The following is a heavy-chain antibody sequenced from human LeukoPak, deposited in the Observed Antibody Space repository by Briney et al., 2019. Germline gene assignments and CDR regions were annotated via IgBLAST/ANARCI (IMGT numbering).Heavy chain of an antibody. V-gene: IGHV3-23*01. CDR1: GFTFNIYA. CDR3: AKGTTVTTFGY. J-gene: IGHJ4*02. Sequence: GVSLRLSYAACGFTFNIYAMIWLRQAPGKALECLSAISGSGGSTYYAASVKGPFTISRYNSKNTLYLQMNSLRAEDTAVYYCAKGTTVTTFGYWGQGTLVTVSS. D-gene: IGHD4-17*01. CDR2: ISGSGGST.